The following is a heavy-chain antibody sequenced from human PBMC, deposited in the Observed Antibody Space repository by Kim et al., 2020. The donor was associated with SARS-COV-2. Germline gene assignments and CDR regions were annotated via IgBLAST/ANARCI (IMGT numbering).Heavy chain of an antibody. CDR2: ISYDGSNK. CDR3: AKTTLDTAQAYYYYYGM. J-gene: IGHJ6*01. Sequence: GGSLRLSCAASGFTFSSYGMHWVRQAPGKGLEWVAVISYDGSNKYYADSVKGRFTISRDNSKNTLYLQMNSLRAEDTAVYYCAKTTLDTAQAYYYYYGM. V-gene: IGHV3-30*18. CDR1: GFTFSSYG. D-gene: IGHD5-18*01.